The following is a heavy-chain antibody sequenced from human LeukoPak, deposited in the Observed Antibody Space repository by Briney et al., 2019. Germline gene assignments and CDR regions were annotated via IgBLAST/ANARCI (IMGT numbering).Heavy chain of an antibody. D-gene: IGHD2-2*01. Sequence: SETLSLTCAVYGGSFSGYYWSWIRQPPGKGLEWIGEINHSGSTYYNPSLKSRVTISVDTSKNQLSLKLSSVTAADTAVYYCARRNPIVVPAALVVYYYMDVWGKGTTVTISS. CDR1: GGSFSGYY. CDR2: INHSGST. CDR3: ARRNPIVVPAALVVYYYMDV. V-gene: IGHV4-34*01. J-gene: IGHJ6*03.